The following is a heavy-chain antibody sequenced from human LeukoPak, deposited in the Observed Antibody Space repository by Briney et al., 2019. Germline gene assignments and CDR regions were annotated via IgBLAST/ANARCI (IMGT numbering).Heavy chain of an antibody. CDR3: ARIGYRAPYSIDY. D-gene: IGHD6-13*01. CDR2: INPNSGGT. Sequence: ASVKVSCKASGYTFTDYYMRWVRQAPGQGLEWMGWINPNSGGTNYAQKFQGRVTMTRDTSISTAYMELSRLTSDDTAVFYCARIGYRAPYSIDYWGQGTLVTVSS. V-gene: IGHV1-2*02. J-gene: IGHJ4*02. CDR1: GYTFTDYY.